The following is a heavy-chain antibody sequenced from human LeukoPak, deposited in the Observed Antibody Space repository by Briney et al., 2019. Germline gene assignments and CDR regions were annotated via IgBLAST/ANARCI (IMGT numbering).Heavy chain of an antibody. CDR1: GFTFSSYS. D-gene: IGHD1-20*01. CDR2: ISSSGSTL. CDR3: ARRRYNWNAIDY. V-gene: IGHV3-48*04. Sequence: GGSLRLSCAASGFTFSSYSMNWARQAPGKGLEWVSYISSSGSTLYYADSVKGRITISRDNAKNSLYLQMNSLRAEDTAVYYCARRRYNWNAIDYWGQGTLVTVSS. J-gene: IGHJ4*02.